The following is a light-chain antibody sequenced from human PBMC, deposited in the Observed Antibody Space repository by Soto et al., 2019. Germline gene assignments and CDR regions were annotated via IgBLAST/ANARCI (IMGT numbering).Light chain of an antibody. V-gene: IGKV1-5*01. CDR3: QQDNSHSAA. CDR1: QEIVRW. J-gene: IGKJ1*01. Sequence: DIQMTQSPSFVSASVGDRVTITCRASQEIVRWLAWYQQKPGKAPRLLIYDASNLESGVPSTFSGSGSGTEFRLAINSLQPEDFATDYCQQDNSHSAAFGQGTKVEIK. CDR2: DAS.